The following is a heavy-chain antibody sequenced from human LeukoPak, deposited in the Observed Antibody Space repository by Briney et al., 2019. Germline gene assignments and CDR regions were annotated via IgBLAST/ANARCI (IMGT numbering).Heavy chain of an antibody. CDR3: ARDHCDMLNGPNWFRP. V-gene: IGHV1-69*13. Sequence: ASVKVSCKASGGTFSSYAISWVRQAPGQGLEWMGGIIPIFGTANYAQKFQGRVTITADESTSTAYMELSSLRYEDKAVYYCARDHCDMLNGPNWFRPWGQGTLVTVSS. CDR2: IIPIFGTA. D-gene: IGHD3-9*01. J-gene: IGHJ5*02. CDR1: GGTFSSYA.